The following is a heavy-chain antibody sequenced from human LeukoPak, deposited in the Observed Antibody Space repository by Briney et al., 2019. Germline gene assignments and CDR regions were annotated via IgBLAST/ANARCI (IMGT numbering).Heavy chain of an antibody. Sequence: ASVRVSCKASRYTFTNYYIHWVRQAPGQGLEWMGIINPSGGSTSYAQNFQGRVTMTRDTSTSTVYMELSSLRSEDTAVYFCASVPSGTYLLDSWGQGTLVTVSS. CDR1: RYTFTNYY. CDR3: ASVPSGTYLLDS. V-gene: IGHV1-46*01. J-gene: IGHJ4*02. D-gene: IGHD1-26*01. CDR2: INPSGGST.